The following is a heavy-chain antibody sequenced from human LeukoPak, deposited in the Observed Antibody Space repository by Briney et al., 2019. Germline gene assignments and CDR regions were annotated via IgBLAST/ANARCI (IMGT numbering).Heavy chain of an antibody. CDR1: GVSISSSSYY. J-gene: IGHJ4*02. CDR2: IYYSGST. V-gene: IGHV4-39*07. Sequence: SETLSLTCTVSGVSISSSSYYWGWIRQPPGKGLEWIGSIYYSGSTYYNPSLKSRVTISVDTSKNQFSLKLSSVTAADTAVYYCARFPSYDFWSGYYSREGFDYWGQGTLVTVSS. D-gene: IGHD3-3*01. CDR3: ARFPSYDFWSGYYSREGFDY.